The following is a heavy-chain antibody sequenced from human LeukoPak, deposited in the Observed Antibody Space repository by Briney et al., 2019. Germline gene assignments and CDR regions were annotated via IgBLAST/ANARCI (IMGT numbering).Heavy chain of an antibody. J-gene: IGHJ3*02. D-gene: IGHD5-12*01. CDR3: ARVHNGYSGYDLDAFDI. Sequence: SETLSLTCTVSGGSISSYYWSWIRQPAGKGLEWIGRIYTSGSTNCNPSLKSRVTTSVDTSKNQFSLKLSSVTAADTAVYYCARVHNGYSGYDLDAFDIWGQGTMVTVSS. CDR1: GGSISSYY. V-gene: IGHV4-4*07. CDR2: IYTSGST.